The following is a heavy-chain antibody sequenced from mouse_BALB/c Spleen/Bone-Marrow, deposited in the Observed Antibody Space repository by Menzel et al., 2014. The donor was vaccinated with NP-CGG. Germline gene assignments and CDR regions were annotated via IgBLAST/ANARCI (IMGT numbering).Heavy chain of an antibody. D-gene: IGHD4-1*01. J-gene: IGHJ4*01. V-gene: IGHV14-3*02. CDR2: IDPANGNT. CDR1: GFNVKDTY. Sequence: VQLQQSGAELVKPGASVKLSCTASGFNVKDTYMQWVKQRPEQGLERIGRIDPANGNTQYDPTFQGKATITADTSSNTAYLQLSSLTSEDTAVYYCARWEYYAMDYWGQGTSVTVSS. CDR3: ARWEYYAMDY.